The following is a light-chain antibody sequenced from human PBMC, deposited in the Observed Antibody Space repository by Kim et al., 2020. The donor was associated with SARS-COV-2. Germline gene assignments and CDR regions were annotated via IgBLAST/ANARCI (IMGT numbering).Light chain of an antibody. CDR1: QSVGYN. V-gene: IGKV3-15*01. CDR3: QQYYDWPPWT. CDR2: GAS. J-gene: IGKJ1*01. Sequence: SLGERAIFSCRASQSVGYNLAWYQHKPGQAPRLLIYGASTRAPGIPGRFSGSGSATEFTLTIASLQSEDLAVYFCQQYYDWPPWTFGQGTKVDIK.